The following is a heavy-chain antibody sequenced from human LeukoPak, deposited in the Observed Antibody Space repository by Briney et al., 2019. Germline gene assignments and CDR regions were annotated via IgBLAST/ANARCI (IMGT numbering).Heavy chain of an antibody. CDR3: ARAGHTYYYDSSGPFDY. Sequence: SETLSPTCTVSGGSISSYYWSWIRQPPGKGLEWIGYIYYSGSTNYNPSLKSRVTISVDTSKNQFSLKLSSVTAADTAVYYCARAGHTYYYDSSGPFDYWGQGTLVTVSS. V-gene: IGHV4-59*01. CDR1: GGSISSYY. J-gene: IGHJ4*02. CDR2: IYYSGST. D-gene: IGHD3-22*01.